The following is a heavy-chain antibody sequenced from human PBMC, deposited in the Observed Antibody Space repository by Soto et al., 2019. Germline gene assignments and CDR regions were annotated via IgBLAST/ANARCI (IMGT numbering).Heavy chain of an antibody. Sequence: QITLKESGPTLVKPTQTLTLPCTFSGFSLSTSGVGVGWIRQPPGKALEWLALIYWDDDKRYSPSLKSRLTITKDTSKNQVVLTMTNMDPVDTATYYCAHSGTVTPPRDYYYYGMDVWGQGTTVTVSS. D-gene: IGHD4-17*01. J-gene: IGHJ6*02. CDR2: IYWDDDK. V-gene: IGHV2-5*02. CDR1: GFSLSTSGVG. CDR3: AHSGTVTPPRDYYYYGMDV.